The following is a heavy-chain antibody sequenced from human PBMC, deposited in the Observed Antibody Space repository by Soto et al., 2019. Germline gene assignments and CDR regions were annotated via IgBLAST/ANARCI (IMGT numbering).Heavy chain of an antibody. V-gene: IGHV1-58*01. D-gene: IGHD3-22*01. CDR3: AAAHSSGYYYIPY. CDR2: IVVGSGNT. CDR1: GFTFTSSS. J-gene: IGHJ4*02. Sequence: SVKVSCKASGFTFTSSSVQWVREARGQRLEWIGWIVVGSGNTNYAQKFQERATITRDMSTSTAYMELSSLRSEDTAVYYCAAAHSSGYYYIPYWGQGTLVTVSS.